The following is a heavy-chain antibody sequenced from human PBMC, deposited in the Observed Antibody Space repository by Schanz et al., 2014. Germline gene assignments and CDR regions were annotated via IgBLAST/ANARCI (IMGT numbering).Heavy chain of an antibody. CDR1: GFNFRNYG. J-gene: IGHJ4*02. Sequence: QVSLVESGGGVVQPGRSLRLSRAASGFNFRNYGMHWVRQAPGKGLEWVAVISYDGANEDYAESVKGRFTISRDNTKNTFYLHRNSLRNEDTAVYFCAKEKEEVAADGSCFDYWGQGTLVTVSS. D-gene: IGHD6-13*01. CDR3: AKEKEEVAADGSCFDY. V-gene: IGHV3-30*18. CDR2: ISYDGANE.